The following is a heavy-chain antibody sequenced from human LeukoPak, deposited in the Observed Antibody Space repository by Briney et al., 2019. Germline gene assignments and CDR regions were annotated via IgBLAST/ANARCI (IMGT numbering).Heavy chain of an antibody. J-gene: IGHJ5*02. CDR1: GGSIFESTYY. Sequence: PSETLSLTYTASGGSIFESTYYWGWISQAPGKGLEWIGSIFYSGNSFYTPSLKILVTIFADTSKNQFSLKLTSVTAADTAVYYCVRQASGYYPSYFDPWGQGTLVTVSS. V-gene: IGHV4-39*01. D-gene: IGHD3-22*01. CDR2: IFYSGNS. CDR3: VRQASGYYPSYFDP.